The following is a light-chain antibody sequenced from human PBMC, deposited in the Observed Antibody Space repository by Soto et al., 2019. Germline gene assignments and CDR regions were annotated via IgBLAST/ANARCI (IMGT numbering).Light chain of an antibody. CDR2: GAS. V-gene: IGKV3-20*01. CDR3: QQYGSSPPWT. Sequence: DIVLTQSPGTLSLSPGDRATLSCRASQSVSRSYLAWYQQKPGQAPRLLIYGASSRATGIPDRFSGSGSGTDFTLTISRLEPEDFAVYYCQQYGSSPPWTFGQGTKVEIK. J-gene: IGKJ1*01. CDR1: QSVSRSY.